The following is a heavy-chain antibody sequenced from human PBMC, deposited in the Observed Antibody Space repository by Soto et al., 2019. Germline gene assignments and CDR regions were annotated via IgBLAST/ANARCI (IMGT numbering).Heavy chain of an antibody. V-gene: IGHV3-48*01. J-gene: IGHJ4*02. CDR1: GFTFSSYS. Sequence: GGSLRLSCAASGFTFSSYSMNWVRQAPGKGLEWVSYISSSSSTIYYADSVKGRFTISRDNAKNSLYLQMNSLRAEDTAVYYCARDSGTTGTAYWGQGTLVTVSS. CDR2: ISSSSSTI. CDR3: ARDSGTTGTAY. D-gene: IGHD1-1*01.